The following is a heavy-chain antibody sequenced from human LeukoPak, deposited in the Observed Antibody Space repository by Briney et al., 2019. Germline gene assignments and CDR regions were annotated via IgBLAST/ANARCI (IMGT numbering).Heavy chain of an antibody. D-gene: IGHD1-1*01. J-gene: IGHJ4*02. Sequence: GGSLRLSCAASGFTFSSYGMHCVRQAPGKGLEWVAFIRYDGSNKYYADSVKGRFTISRDNSKNTLYLQMNSLRAEDTAVYYCAKDLSGTRYFDYWGQGTLVTVSS. CDR3: AKDLSGTRYFDY. V-gene: IGHV3-30*02. CDR1: GFTFSSYG. CDR2: IRYDGSNK.